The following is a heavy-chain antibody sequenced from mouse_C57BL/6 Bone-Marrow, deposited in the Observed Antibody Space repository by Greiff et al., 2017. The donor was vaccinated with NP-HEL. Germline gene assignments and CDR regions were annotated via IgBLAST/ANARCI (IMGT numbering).Heavy chain of an antibody. D-gene: IGHD4-1*01. CDR1: GFTFSSYA. CDR3: ARVPLNWDYFDY. V-gene: IGHV5-4*03. Sequence: DVMLVESGGGLVKPGGSLKLSCAASGFTFSSYAMSWVRQTPEKRLEWVATISDGGSYTYYPDNVKGRFTISRDNANNNLYLQMSHLKSEDTAMYYCARVPLNWDYFDYWGQGTTLTVSS. CDR2: ISDGGSYT. J-gene: IGHJ2*01.